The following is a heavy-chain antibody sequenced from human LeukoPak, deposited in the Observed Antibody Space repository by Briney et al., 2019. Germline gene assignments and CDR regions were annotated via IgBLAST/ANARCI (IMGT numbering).Heavy chain of an antibody. Sequence: GGSLRLSCAASGFTLSNYAMSWVRQAPGKGLEWVSAISGSGGSTYYADSVKGRFTISRDNSKNTLYLQMNSLRAEDTAVYYCAKVSEPYYDFWSGYYRAYGMDVWGQGTTVTVSS. V-gene: IGHV3-23*01. CDR1: GFTLSNYA. J-gene: IGHJ6*02. CDR3: AKVSEPYYDFWSGYYRAYGMDV. CDR2: ISGSGGST. D-gene: IGHD3-3*01.